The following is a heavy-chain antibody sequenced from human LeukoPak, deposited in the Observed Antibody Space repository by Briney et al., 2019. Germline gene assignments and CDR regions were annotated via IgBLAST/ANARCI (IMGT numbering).Heavy chain of an antibody. CDR2: INHSGST. D-gene: IGHD3-10*01. CDR1: GFTFSDYA. V-gene: IGHV4-34*08. CDR3: ARSMVREVILSARRANWFDP. J-gene: IGHJ5*02. Sequence: GSLRLSCTASGFTFSDYAMSWIRQPPGKGLEWIGEINHSGSTSYNPSLKSRVTISLYTSKNQFSLKLSSVTAADTAVYYCARSMVREVILSARRANWFDPWGQGTLVTVSS.